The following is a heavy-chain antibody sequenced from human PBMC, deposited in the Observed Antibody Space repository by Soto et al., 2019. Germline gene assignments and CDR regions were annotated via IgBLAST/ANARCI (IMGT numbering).Heavy chain of an antibody. Sequence: PGGSLRLSCAASGFTFSSYWMHWVRQAPGKGLVWVSRINSDGSSTSYADSVKGRFTISRDNAKNTLYLQMNSLRAEDTAVYYCARTSGDYDYYYYGMDVWGQGTTVTVSS. CDR3: ARTSGDYDYYYYGMDV. D-gene: IGHD4-17*01. CDR1: GFTFSSYW. J-gene: IGHJ6*02. V-gene: IGHV3-74*01. CDR2: INSDGSST.